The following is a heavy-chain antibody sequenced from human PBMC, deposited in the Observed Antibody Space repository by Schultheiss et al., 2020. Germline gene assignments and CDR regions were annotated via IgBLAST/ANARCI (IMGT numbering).Heavy chain of an antibody. Sequence: SQTLSLTCAVYGGSFSGYYWSWIRQPPGKGLEWIGYIYYSGSTNYNPSLKSRVTISVDTSKNQFSLKLSSVTAADTAVYYCARAYYGDTLGYWGQGTLVTVSS. CDR3: ARAYYGDTLGY. V-gene: IGHV4-59*01. D-gene: IGHD4-17*01. CDR2: IYYSGST. J-gene: IGHJ4*02. CDR1: GGSFSGYY.